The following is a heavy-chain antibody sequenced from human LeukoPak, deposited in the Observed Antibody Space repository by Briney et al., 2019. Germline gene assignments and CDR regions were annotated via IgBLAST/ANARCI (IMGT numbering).Heavy chain of an antibody. V-gene: IGHV3-23*05. CDR1: GFTFRDYT. CDR3: AKGKAAGLLDWFDP. J-gene: IGHJ5*02. CDR2: IVTSYVGT. D-gene: IGHD6-19*01. Sequence: GGSLRLSCAASGFTFRDYTMAWVRQAPGKGLQWVASIVTSYVGTYYVDSVAGRFVVSRDNSKNILYLQMNRLRVEDTAMYFCAKGKAAGLLDWFDPWGPGTLVTVSS.